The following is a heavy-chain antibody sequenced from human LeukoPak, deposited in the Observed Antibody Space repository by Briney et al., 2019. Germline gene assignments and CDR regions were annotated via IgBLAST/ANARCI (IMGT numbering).Heavy chain of an antibody. Sequence: ASETLSLTCTVSGGSISSGSYYWSWIRQPPGKGLEWIGYIYYSGSTNYNPSLKSRVTISVDTSKNQFSLKLSSVTAADTAVYYCARDRGGYGVDWFDPWGQGTLVTVSS. CDR3: ARDRGGYGVDWFDP. CDR2: IYYSGST. J-gene: IGHJ5*02. D-gene: IGHD4-17*01. CDR1: GGSISSGSYY. V-gene: IGHV4-61*01.